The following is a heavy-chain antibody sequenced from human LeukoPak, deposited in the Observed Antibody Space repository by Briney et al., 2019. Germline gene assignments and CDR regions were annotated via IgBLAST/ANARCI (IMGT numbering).Heavy chain of an antibody. D-gene: IGHD1-7*01. J-gene: IGHJ4*02. CDR1: GFTFSSYA. Sequence: GGSLRLSCAASGFTFSSYAMSWVRQAPGKGLEWVSAISGSGGSTYYADSVKGRFTISRDNSKNTLYLQMNSLRVEDTALYYCAKETVWKCRTTGCNTNFDYWGQGTLVTVSS. V-gene: IGHV3-23*01. CDR2: ISGSGGST. CDR3: AKETVWKCRTTGCNTNFDY.